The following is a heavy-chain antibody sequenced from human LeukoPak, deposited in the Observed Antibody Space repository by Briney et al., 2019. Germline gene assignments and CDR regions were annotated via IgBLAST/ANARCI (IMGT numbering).Heavy chain of an antibody. Sequence: PSETLSLTCTVSGYSINSAYYWGWIRQPPGKGLEWIGSIYHSGNTHYNPSLKSRVNISVDTSKNQFSLKLSSVTAADTAVYYCARLRRYSSSLGGSCFDYWGQGTLVTVSS. J-gene: IGHJ4*02. CDR3: ARLRRYSSSLGGSCFDY. CDR2: IYHSGNT. V-gene: IGHV4-38-2*02. CDR1: GYSINSAYY. D-gene: IGHD6-13*01.